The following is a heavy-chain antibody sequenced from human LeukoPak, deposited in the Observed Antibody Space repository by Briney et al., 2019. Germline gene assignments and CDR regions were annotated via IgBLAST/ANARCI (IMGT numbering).Heavy chain of an antibody. V-gene: IGHV1-46*01. Sequence: ASVKVSCKASGYTFTSYYMHWVRQAPGQGLEWMGIINPSGGSTSHAQKFQGRVTMTRDMSTSTVYMELSSLRSEDTAVYYCARDPSIFYYDSSGSPAFFDYWGQGTLVTVSS. D-gene: IGHD3-22*01. J-gene: IGHJ4*02. CDR3: ARDPSIFYYDSSGSPAFFDY. CDR1: GYTFTSYY. CDR2: INPSGGST.